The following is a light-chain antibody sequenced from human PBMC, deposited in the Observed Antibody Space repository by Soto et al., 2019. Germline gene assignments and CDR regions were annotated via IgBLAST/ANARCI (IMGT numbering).Light chain of an antibody. CDR2: GAS. CDR3: QHEA. CDR1: QSVSSSY. Sequence: EIVLTQSPGTLSLSPGERATLSCRASQSVSSSYLAWYQQKPGQAPRLLIYGASSRATGIPDRFSGSGSGTDFTLTISRLEPEAFAVYYCQHEAFGQGTKVEVK. V-gene: IGKV3-20*01. J-gene: IGKJ1*01.